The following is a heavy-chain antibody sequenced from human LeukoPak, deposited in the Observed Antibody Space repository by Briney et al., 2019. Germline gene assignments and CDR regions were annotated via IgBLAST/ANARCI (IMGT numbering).Heavy chain of an antibody. CDR1: GFTFTAYG. J-gene: IGHJ4*02. CDR2: VRYNGNDK. D-gene: IGHD6-13*01. CDR3: AAAAGPFDY. V-gene: IGHV3-30*02. Sequence: GGSLRLSCAASGFTFTAYGMQWVRQAPGKGLEWVAFVRYNGNDKYYADSVKGRFTISRDNSKNTVDLQMDSLRAEDTAVYYCAAAAGPFDYWGQGTLVTVSS.